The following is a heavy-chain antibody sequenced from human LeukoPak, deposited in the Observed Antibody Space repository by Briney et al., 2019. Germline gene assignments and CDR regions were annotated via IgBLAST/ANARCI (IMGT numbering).Heavy chain of an antibody. CDR1: GFTFSSYA. V-gene: IGHV3-64*02. D-gene: IGHD4-11*01. CDR2: ISSNGANT. Sequence: GESLRLSCAASGFTFSSYAMHWVRQAPGKGLEYVSAISSNGANTYYVDSVKGRFIMSRDNSNNILYLQMGSLRGEDTAVYFCAKDSPLQPHYFDSWGQGALVTVSS. CDR3: AKDSPLQPHYFDS. J-gene: IGHJ4*02.